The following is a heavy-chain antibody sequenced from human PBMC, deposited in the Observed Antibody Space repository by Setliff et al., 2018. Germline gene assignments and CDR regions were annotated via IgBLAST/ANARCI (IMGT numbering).Heavy chain of an antibody. CDR3: SRGRRGSTWTSDS. D-gene: IGHD2-2*01. CDR1: GYTFTGSY. V-gene: IGHV1-2*02. CDR2: INPHNEGT. J-gene: IGHJ4*02. Sequence: ASVKVSCKASGYTFTGSYIHWVRQAPGQGLEWMGWINPHNEGTTFAQKFQDRVTATTDTSITTAYLKLSGLTSDDTAVYYCSRGRRGSTWTSDSWGQGTLVTVSS.